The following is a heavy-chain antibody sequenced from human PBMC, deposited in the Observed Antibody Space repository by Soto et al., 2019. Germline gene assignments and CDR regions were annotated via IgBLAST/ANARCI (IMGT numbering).Heavy chain of an antibody. CDR3: ARSLDYRDYVFDY. V-gene: IGHV3-11*06. J-gene: IGHJ4*02. Sequence: QVQVVESGGGLVKPGGSLRLSCAASGFTFSDYYMSWIRQAPGKGLEWVSSITSSSSYTNYADSVKGRFTISRDNARNSLYLQMNSLRAEDTAVYYCARSLDYRDYVFDYWGQGALVTVSS. CDR2: ITSSSSYT. D-gene: IGHD4-17*01. CDR1: GFTFSDYY.